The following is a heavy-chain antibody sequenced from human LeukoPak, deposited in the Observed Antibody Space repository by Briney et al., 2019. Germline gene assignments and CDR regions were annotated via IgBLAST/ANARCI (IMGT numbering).Heavy chain of an antibody. D-gene: IGHD5-18*01. J-gene: IGHJ4*02. V-gene: IGHV4-39*07. CDR3: ARARTAMVDY. CDR1: GGSISSSSYY. CDR2: IYYSGST. Sequence: SETLSLTCTVSGGSISSSSYYWGWIRQPQGKGLEWIGSIYYSGSTYYNPSLKSRVTISVDTSKNQFSLKLSSVTAADTAVYYCARARTAMVDYWGQGTLVTVSS.